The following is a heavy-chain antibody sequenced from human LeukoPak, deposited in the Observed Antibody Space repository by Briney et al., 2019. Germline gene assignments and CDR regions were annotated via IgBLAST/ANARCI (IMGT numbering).Heavy chain of an antibody. V-gene: IGHV4-59*01. CDR1: GGSISRYY. D-gene: IGHD3-10*01. CDR2: IDDSGNT. Sequence: SETLSLTCTVSGGSISRYYWSWIRRPPGKGLEWIGYIDDSGNTNYNPSLKSQVTISVDKSKNQFSLKLSFVTAADTAMYYCARSDYHNSGSHTVFDAFDIRGQGTRVTVSS. CDR3: ARSDYHNSGSHTVFDAFDI. J-gene: IGHJ3*02.